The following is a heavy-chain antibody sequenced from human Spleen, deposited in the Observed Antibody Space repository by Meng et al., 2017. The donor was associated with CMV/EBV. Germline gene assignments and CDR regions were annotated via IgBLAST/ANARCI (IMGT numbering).Heavy chain of an antibody. CDR3: ARIEGYDFWSGYSLVDV. V-gene: IGHV1-8*01. J-gene: IGHJ6*02. CDR2: MNPNTGNT. CDR1: GYTFTNYD. Sequence: ASVKVSCKASGYTFTNYDINWVRQAAGQGLEWMGWMNPNTGNTDYAQKFQGRVTMTRNTSINTAYLELSSLRSEDTAVYYCARIEGYDFWSGYSLVDVWGQGTTVTVSS. D-gene: IGHD3-3*01.